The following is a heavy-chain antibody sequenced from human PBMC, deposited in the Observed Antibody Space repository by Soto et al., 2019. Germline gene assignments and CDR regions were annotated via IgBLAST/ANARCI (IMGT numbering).Heavy chain of an antibody. CDR1: GYTFTSYY. V-gene: IGHV1-46*01. D-gene: IGHD6-19*01. Sequence: VASVEVSCKASGYTFTSYYIHWVRQAPGQGLEWMGIINPSGGSTSYAQKFQGRVTMTRDTSTSTVYMELSSLRSEDTAVYYCAREMDGYSSGWYRNKYYYYYGMDVWGQGTTVTV. CDR2: INPSGGST. CDR3: AREMDGYSSGWYRNKYYYYYGMDV. J-gene: IGHJ6*02.